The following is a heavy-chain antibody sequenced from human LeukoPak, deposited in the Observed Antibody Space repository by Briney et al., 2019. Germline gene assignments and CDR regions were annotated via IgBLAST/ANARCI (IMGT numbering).Heavy chain of an antibody. CDR3: TKDWSASY. J-gene: IGHJ4*02. V-gene: IGHV3-23*01. Sequence: GGSLRLSCVASGFTFSTYTMAWVRQAPGKGLQWVSAISDSGGGTYYADSVKGRFTISRDNSKNMLYLQMDSLRAEDTAIYYCTKDWSASYWGQGTLVTVSS. CDR1: GFTFSTYT. CDR2: ISDSGGGT.